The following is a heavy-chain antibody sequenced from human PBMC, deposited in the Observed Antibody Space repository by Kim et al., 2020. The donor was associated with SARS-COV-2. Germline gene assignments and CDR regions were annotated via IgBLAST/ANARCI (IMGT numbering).Heavy chain of an antibody. CDR3: ARAVSADYFDY. D-gene: IGHD2-2*01. CDR2: TL. Sequence: TLYYIDSVKGQFTISRDNANNSLFLQVNDLRAEDTAVYSCARAVSADYFDYLGQGSLVTVSS. J-gene: IGHJ4*02. V-gene: IGHV3-11*04.